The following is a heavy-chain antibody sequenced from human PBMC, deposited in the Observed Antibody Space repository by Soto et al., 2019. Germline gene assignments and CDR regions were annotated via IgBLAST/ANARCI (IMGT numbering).Heavy chain of an antibody. J-gene: IGHJ6*02. CDR1: GFTFSSYA. D-gene: IGHD5-12*01. Sequence: GGSLRLSCAASGFTFSSYAMSWVRQAPGKGLEWVSAISGSGGSTYYADSVKGRFTISRDNSKNTLYLQMNSLRAEDTAVYYCAKSGFLGMATIGYYGMDVWGQGTTVTVSS. CDR2: ISGSGGST. CDR3: AKSGFLGMATIGYYGMDV. V-gene: IGHV3-23*01.